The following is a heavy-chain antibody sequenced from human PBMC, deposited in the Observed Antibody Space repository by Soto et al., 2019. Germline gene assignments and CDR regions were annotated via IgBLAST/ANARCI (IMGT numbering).Heavy chain of an antibody. Sequence: PGGSLRLSCAASGFTFSSYSMNWVRQAPGKGLEWVSSISSSSSYIYYADSVKGRFTISRDNAKNSLYLQMNSLRAEDTAVYYGARDHGLSSYAFDIWGQGTMVTVSS. CDR3: ARDHGLSSYAFDI. V-gene: IGHV3-21*01. J-gene: IGHJ3*02. CDR2: ISSSSSYI. CDR1: GFTFSSYS. D-gene: IGHD2-15*01.